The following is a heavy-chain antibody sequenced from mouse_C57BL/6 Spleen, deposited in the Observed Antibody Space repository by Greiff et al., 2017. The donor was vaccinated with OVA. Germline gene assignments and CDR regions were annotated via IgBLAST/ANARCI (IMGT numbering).Heavy chain of an antibody. J-gene: IGHJ4*01. V-gene: IGHV1-50*01. CDR2: IDPSDSYT. CDR3: ERWGAMVDQAMDY. Sequence: QVQLQQSGAELVKPGASVKLSCKASGFTFTSYWMQWVKQRPGQGLEWIGEIDPSDSYTNYNQKFKGKATLTVDTSSSTAYLQLSSLTSEASAVYYWERWGAMVDQAMDYWGQGTSVTVSS. D-gene: IGHD2-2*01. CDR1: GFTFTSYW.